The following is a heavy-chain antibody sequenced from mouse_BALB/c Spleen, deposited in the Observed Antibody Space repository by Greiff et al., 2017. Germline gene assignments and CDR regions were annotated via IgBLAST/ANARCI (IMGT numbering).Heavy chain of an antibody. CDR2: ISYSGST. CDR1: GYSITSYYA. CDR3: ARSSIITTARVDY. D-gene: IGHD1-2*01. V-gene: IGHV3-2*02. Sequence: EVQGVESGPGLVKPSQSLSLTCTVTGYSITSYYAWNWIRQFPGNKLEWMGYISYSGSTSYNPSLKSRISITRDTSKNQFFLQLNSVTTEDTATYYCARSSIITTARVDYWGQGTTLTVSS. J-gene: IGHJ2*01.